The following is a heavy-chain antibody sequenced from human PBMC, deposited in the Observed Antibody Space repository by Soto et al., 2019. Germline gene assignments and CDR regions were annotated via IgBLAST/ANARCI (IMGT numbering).Heavy chain of an antibody. CDR3: AKDILLSITGGGAFDI. Sequence: EVQLVESGGGLVQPGRSLRLSCAASGFTFDDYAMHWVRQAPGKGLEWVSGISWNSGSIGYADSVKGRFTISRDNAKNSLYVQMNSLRAEDTALYYCAKDILLSITGGGAFDIWGQGTMVTVSS. V-gene: IGHV3-9*01. CDR2: ISWNSGSI. D-gene: IGHD2-8*02. CDR1: GFTFDDYA. J-gene: IGHJ3*02.